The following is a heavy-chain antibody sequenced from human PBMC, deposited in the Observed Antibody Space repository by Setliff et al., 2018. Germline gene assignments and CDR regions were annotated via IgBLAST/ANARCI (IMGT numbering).Heavy chain of an antibody. D-gene: IGHD5-12*01. CDR1: GYTSINYG. V-gene: IGHV1-18*01. CDR3: ARGPGPSVVVAMPFDR. CDR2: ISGSTDNT. Sequence: ASVKVSCKASGYTSINYGISWVRQAPGQGLEWMGWISGSTDNTNYAQKFRGRVTLTKDTSTNTKYMELRSLRSDDTAMYYCARGPGPSVVVAMPFDRWGQGTLVTVSS. J-gene: IGHJ4*02.